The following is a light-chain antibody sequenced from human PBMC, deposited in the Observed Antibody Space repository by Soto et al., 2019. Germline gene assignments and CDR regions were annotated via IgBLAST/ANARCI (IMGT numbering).Light chain of an antibody. CDR1: QSISTW. CDR2: HAS. J-gene: IGKJ1*01. CDR3: QQYKAYSWT. V-gene: IGKV1-5*03. Sequence: DIQMTQSPSTLSASIGDRVTITCRASQSISTWLAWYRQKPGEAPKLLIYHASNLESGVPSRFSGSGSGTEFTLTISSLQPDDFATYYCQQYKAYSWTFVPGTKVDI.